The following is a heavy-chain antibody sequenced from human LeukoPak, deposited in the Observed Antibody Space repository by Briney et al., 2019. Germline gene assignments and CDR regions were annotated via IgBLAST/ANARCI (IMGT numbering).Heavy chain of an antibody. CDR1: GVSFNAYY. V-gene: IGHV4-34*01. J-gene: IGHJ2*01. CDR3: ARSRLYPPWYFDL. D-gene: IGHD2-2*02. CDR2: IDHSGST. Sequence: SETLSLTCAVYGVSFNAYYWSWIRQPPGKGLEWIGEIDHSGSTNYSPSLKSRVTISVDTSKNQFSLKVSSVTAADTAVYYCARSRLYPPWYFDLWGRGTLVTVSS.